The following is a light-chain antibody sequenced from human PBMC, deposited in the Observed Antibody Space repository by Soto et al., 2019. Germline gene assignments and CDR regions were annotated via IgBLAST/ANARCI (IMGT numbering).Light chain of an antibody. CDR1: QSISNW. J-gene: IGKJ4*01. CDR2: QAS. Sequence: DIQMTQSPSTLSASVVDRFTISFRASQSISNWLVWYQQKPGKAPKLLIYQASTLKSGVPSRFSGSGSGTEFTLTISSLQSEDFATYYCQQYNNWPLTFGGGTKVDIK. V-gene: IGKV1-5*03. CDR3: QQYNNWPLT.